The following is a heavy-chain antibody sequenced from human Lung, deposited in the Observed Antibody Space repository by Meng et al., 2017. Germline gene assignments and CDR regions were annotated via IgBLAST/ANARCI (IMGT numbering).Heavy chain of an antibody. J-gene: IGHJ4*02. V-gene: IGHV4-34*01. Sequence: HVQRRQWGAVLVRLSETLSLPCFVSGGSFSDYYWAWIRRPPGKGLEWIGEINHSGSTNYNPSLESRATISVDTSQNNLSLKLSSVTAADSAVYYCARGPTTMAHDFDYWGQGTLVTVSS. CDR1: GGSFSDYY. CDR2: INHSGST. D-gene: IGHD4-11*01. CDR3: ARGPTTMAHDFDY.